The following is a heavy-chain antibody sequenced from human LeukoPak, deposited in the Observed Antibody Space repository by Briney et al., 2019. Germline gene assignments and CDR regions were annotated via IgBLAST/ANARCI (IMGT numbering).Heavy chain of an antibody. CDR3: ARLYYYGSGSQGVGPAFDI. CDR1: GYTFTTYV. J-gene: IGHJ3*02. CDR2: ISAYNVNA. D-gene: IGHD3-10*01. V-gene: IGHV1-18*01. Sequence: ASVKVSCKASGYTFTTYVISWVRQAPGQGLEWMGWISAYNVNANYAQKLQGRVTMTTDTSTSTAYMELSRLRSDDTAVYYCARLYYYGSGSQGVGPAFDIWGQGTMVTVSS.